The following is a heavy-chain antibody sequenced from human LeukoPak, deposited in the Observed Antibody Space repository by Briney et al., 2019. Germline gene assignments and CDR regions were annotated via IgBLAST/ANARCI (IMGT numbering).Heavy chain of an antibody. CDR3: ARVSGVWAFDI. V-gene: IGHV4-59*01. CDR1: GGSISSYY. J-gene: IGHJ3*02. CDR2: IYYSGST. D-gene: IGHD2-8*01. Sequence: SETLSLTCTVSGGSISSYYWRWIRQPPGKGLEWIGYIYYSGSTNYNPSLKSRVTISVDTSKNQFSLKLSSVTAADTAVYYCARVSGVWAFDIWGQGTMVTVSS.